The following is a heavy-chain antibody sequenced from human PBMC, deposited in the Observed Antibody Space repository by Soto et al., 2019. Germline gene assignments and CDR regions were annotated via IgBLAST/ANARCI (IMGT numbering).Heavy chain of an antibody. CDR1: GFTFSSSA. Sequence: EVQILESGGGLVQPGGSLRLSCAASGFTFSSSAMNWVRQAPGKGPEWVSVISGSDGRTYYADSVKGRFTISRDNSKNTLYLDMNSLRAEDTAVYYCAKSLNINWKNWFDPWGQGTLVTVSS. CDR2: ISGSDGRT. CDR3: AKSLNINWKNWFDP. J-gene: IGHJ5*02. V-gene: IGHV3-23*01. D-gene: IGHD1-1*01.